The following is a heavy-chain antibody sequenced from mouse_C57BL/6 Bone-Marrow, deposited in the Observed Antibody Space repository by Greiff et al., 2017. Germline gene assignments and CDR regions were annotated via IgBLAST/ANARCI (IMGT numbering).Heavy chain of an antibody. CDR2: IYPRSGNP. D-gene: IGHD2-4*01. Sequence: QVQLKQSGAELARPGASVKLSCTASGYTFTSYGISWVTQRPGQGLEWIGEIYPRSGNPYYNEKLKGKATLTAAKSYSTAYMWRRSITSEDSAFYFCARERLRRGIFDYGGQGTTLTVSS. V-gene: IGHV1-81*01. CDR1: GYTFTSYG. J-gene: IGHJ2*01. CDR3: ARERLRRGIFDY.